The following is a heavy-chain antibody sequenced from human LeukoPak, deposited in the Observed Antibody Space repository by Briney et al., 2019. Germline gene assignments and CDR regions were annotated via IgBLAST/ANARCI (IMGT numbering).Heavy chain of an antibody. D-gene: IGHD3-3*01. V-gene: IGHV1-24*01. CDR3: ATDLRIIFWSGSY. CDR2: FDPEDGET. Sequence: GASVKVSCKVSGYTLTELSMHWVRQAPGKGLEWVGGFDPEDGETIYAQKFQGRVATTEYTSTDTAYMELSSLRSEDTAVYYCATDLRIIFWSGSYWGQGTLVTVSS. CDR1: GYTLTELS. J-gene: IGHJ4*02.